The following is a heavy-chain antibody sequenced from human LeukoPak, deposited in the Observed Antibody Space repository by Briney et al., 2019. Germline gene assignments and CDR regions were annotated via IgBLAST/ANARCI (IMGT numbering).Heavy chain of an antibody. Sequence: GGSLRPSCAASGFTFSNAWMSWVRQASGKGLEWVGRIKSKTDGGTTDYAAPVKGRFTISRDDSKNTLYLQMNSLKTEDTAVYYCTHDSSGYYYRYFDYWGQGTLVTVSS. V-gene: IGHV3-15*01. D-gene: IGHD3-22*01. CDR3: THDSSGYYYRYFDY. CDR1: GFTFSNAW. J-gene: IGHJ4*02. CDR2: IKSKTDGGTT.